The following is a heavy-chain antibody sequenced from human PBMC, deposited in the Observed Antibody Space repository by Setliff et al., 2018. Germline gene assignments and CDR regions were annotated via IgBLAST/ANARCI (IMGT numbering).Heavy chain of an antibody. J-gene: IGHJ4*02. CDR2: ISTSSSII. D-gene: IGHD4-17*01. CDR1: GFTFSSYS. V-gene: IGHV3-48*01. CDR3: AKEERLHGDYEAFDY. Sequence: PGGSLRLSCAASGFTFSSYSMNWVRQAPGKGLEWVSYISTSSSIIYYADSVKGRFTISRDNSKNTLYLQMNSLRAEDTAVYYCAKEERLHGDYEAFDYWGQGTLVTVSS.